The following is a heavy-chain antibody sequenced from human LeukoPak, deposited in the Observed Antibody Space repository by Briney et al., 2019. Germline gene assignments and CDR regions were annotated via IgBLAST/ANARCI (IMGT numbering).Heavy chain of an antibody. D-gene: IGHD6-13*01. V-gene: IGHV4-34*01. Sequence: SETLSHTCAVYGGSFSGYYWSWIRQPPGKGLEWIGEINHSGSTNYNPSLKSRVTISVDTSKNQFSLKLSSVTAADTAVYYCARGNSSTPFDYWGQGTLVTVSS. CDR3: ARGNSSTPFDY. J-gene: IGHJ4*02. CDR1: GGSFSGYY. CDR2: INHSGST.